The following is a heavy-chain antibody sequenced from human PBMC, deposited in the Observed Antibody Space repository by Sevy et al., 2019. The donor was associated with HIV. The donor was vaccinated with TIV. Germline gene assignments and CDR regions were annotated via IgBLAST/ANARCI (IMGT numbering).Heavy chain of an antibody. CDR3: ARDLSSGWYGVGDY. CDR2: ISSSSSTI. J-gene: IGHJ4*02. V-gene: IGHV3-48*01. D-gene: IGHD6-19*01. Sequence: GGSLRLSCAASGFIFSSYGMNWVRQAPGKGLEWISYISSSSSTIYYADSVKGRFTISRDNAKNSLYLHMNSLSAEDTAVYYCARDLSSGWYGVGDYWGQGTLVTVSS. CDR1: GFIFSSYG.